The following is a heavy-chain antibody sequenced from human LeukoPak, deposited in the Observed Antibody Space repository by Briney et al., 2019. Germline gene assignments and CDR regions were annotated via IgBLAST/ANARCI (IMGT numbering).Heavy chain of an antibody. CDR3: ARQGDYDFWSGYYTAGWFDP. D-gene: IGHD3-3*01. CDR2: NYPGDSDT. J-gene: IGHJ5*02. Sequence: GESLKISCKGSGYSFTSFWIGWVRPMPGKGLEWMGINYPGDSDTRYSPSFQGQVTISADKSISTAYLQWSSLKASDTAMYYCARQGDYDFWSGYYTAGWFDPWGQGTLVTVSS. V-gene: IGHV5-51*01. CDR1: GYSFTSFW.